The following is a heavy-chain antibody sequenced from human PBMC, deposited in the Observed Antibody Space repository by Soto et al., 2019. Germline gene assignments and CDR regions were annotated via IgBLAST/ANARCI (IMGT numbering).Heavy chain of an antibody. CDR2: ISKAGESE. Sequence: GGSLRLSCAGSGFTFFNYAMHWVRQAPGKGLEWVGVISKAGESEYSDSVKGRFTISRDKSTLYLQLNRLTAEDSAVYYCARDPLAGIAAAGLSEYFQYRGQGTQVTVSS. D-gene: IGHD6-13*01. CDR3: ARDPLAGIAAAGLSEYFQY. J-gene: IGHJ1*01. V-gene: IGHV3-30*04. CDR1: GFTFFNYA.